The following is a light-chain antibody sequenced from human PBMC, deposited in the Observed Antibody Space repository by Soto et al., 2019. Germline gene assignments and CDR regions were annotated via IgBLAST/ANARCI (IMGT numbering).Light chain of an antibody. CDR3: QQYGSFPVS. CDR1: RSVSSSN. Sequence: EIVLTQSPGTLSLSPGERATLSCRASRSVSSSNLAWYQHKPGQPPRLVMYGASSMATGIPDRFRGGGSGTDFTLTIGRLEPEDFAIYYGQQYGSFPVSFGQGTKLEIK. CDR2: GAS. V-gene: IGKV3-20*01. J-gene: IGKJ2*03.